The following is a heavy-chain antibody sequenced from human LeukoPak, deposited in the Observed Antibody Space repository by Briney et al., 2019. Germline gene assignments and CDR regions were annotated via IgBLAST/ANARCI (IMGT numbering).Heavy chain of an antibody. CDR1: GYSFSSYW. Sequence: GESLQISCQGSGYSFSSYWINWVRQMPGKGLEWMGIIYPGDSDTRYSPSFQGQVTISADKSTSTAFLQWSSLKTSDTAMYYCARGADFWSGFSSYYFDYWGQGTLVTVSS. J-gene: IGHJ4*02. CDR3: ARGADFWSGFSSYYFDY. CDR2: IYPGDSDT. V-gene: IGHV5-51*01. D-gene: IGHD3-3*01.